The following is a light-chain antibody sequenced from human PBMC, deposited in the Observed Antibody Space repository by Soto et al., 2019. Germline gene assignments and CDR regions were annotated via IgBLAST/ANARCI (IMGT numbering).Light chain of an antibody. CDR3: SSYTTSNTRQIV. CDR1: SSDVGGYNY. J-gene: IGLJ1*01. V-gene: IGLV2-14*03. CDR2: DVS. Sequence: QSVLTQPASVSGSPGQSITISCTGTSSDVGGYNYVSWYQHHPGKAPKLMIYDVSNRPSGISNRFSGSKSGNTASLTISGLQPEDGGDYYCSSYTTSNTRQIVFGTGTKVTVL.